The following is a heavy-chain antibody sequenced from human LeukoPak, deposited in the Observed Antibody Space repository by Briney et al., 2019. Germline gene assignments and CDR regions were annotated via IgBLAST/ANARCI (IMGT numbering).Heavy chain of an antibody. D-gene: IGHD6-6*01. J-gene: IGHJ4*02. V-gene: IGHV4-39*01. CDR1: GGSIRSSSYY. Sequence: SETLSLTCTVSGGSIRSSSYYWGWIRQPPGKGLEWIGSIYYSGSTYYNPSLKSRVTISVDTSKNQFSLKLSSVTAADTALYYCARLHYSSWSFDYWGQGTLVTVSS. CDR3: ARLHYSSWSFDY. CDR2: IYYSGST.